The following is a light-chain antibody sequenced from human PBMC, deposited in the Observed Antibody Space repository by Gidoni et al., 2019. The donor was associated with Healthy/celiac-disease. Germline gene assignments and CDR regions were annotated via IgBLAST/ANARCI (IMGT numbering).Light chain of an antibody. CDR1: TLGDKY. CDR3: QAWDSSTAV. Sequence: SYELTQPPSVSVSPGQTASITCSGDTLGDKYACWYQQKPGQSPVLVIYQDRKRPSGIPERFSGSNSGNTATLTISGTQAMDEAYYYCQAWDSSTAVFGGGTKLTVL. V-gene: IGLV3-1*01. CDR2: QDR. J-gene: IGLJ2*01.